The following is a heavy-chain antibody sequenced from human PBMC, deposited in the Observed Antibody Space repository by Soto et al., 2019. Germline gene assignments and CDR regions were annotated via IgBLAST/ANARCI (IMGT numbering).Heavy chain of an antibody. V-gene: IGHV3-30-3*01. CDR3: ARDNRLCSGGSCYSSDWFDP. CDR1: GFTFSSYA. CDR2: ISYDGSNK. J-gene: IGHJ5*02. Sequence: QVQLVESGGGVVQPGRSLRLSCAASGFTFSSYAMHWVRQAPGKGLEWVAVISYDGSNKYYADSVKGRFTISRDNSKNTLDLRMNSLRAEDTALYYCARDNRLCSGGSCYSSDWFDPWGQGTLVTVSS. D-gene: IGHD2-15*01.